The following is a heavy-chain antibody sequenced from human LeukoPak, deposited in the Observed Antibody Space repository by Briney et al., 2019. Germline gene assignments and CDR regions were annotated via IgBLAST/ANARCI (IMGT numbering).Heavy chain of an antibody. CDR2: ISSSSSSTI. J-gene: IGHJ4*02. V-gene: IGHV3-48*04. CDR1: GFTFSSYS. Sequence: PGGSLRLSCAASGFTFSSYSMNWVRQAPGKGLEWVSYISSSSSSTIYYADSVKGRFTISRDNAKNSLHLQMNSLRAEDTAVYYCARDQLYCSGGSCYSGVFTNWGQGTLVTVSS. CDR3: ARDQLYCSGGSCYSGVFTN. D-gene: IGHD2-15*01.